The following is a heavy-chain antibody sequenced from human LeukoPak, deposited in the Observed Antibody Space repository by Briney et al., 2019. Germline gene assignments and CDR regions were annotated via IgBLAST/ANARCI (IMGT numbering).Heavy chain of an antibody. Sequence: GGSLRLSCAASGFTFSTYAMNWVRQAPGKGLEWVAVISYDRRQNYYADSVKGRFTISRDNSKNTLYLQMNSLRAEDTAVYYCAKDAYDFWSGYPTPGAFDIWGQGTMVTVSS. V-gene: IGHV3-30*04. CDR2: ISYDRRQN. J-gene: IGHJ3*02. CDR3: AKDAYDFWSGYPTPGAFDI. D-gene: IGHD3-3*01. CDR1: GFTFSTYA.